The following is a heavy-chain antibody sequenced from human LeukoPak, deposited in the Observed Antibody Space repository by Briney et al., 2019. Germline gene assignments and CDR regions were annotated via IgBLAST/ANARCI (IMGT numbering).Heavy chain of an antibody. D-gene: IGHD6-13*01. CDR2: INPNSGGT. CDR1: GYTFTGYY. CDR3: ARVLAAAGIVAFDY. Sequence: ASVKVSCKASGYTFTGYYMHWVRQAPGQGLEWMGWINPNSGGTNYAQKFQGRVTMTRDTPISTAYMELSRLRSDDTAVYYCARVLAAAGIVAFDYWGQGTLVTVSS. V-gene: IGHV1-2*02. J-gene: IGHJ4*02.